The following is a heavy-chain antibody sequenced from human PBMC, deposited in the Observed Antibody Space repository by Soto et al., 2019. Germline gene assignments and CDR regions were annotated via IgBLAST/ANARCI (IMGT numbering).Heavy chain of an antibody. Sequence: LRLSCAASGFTFNSYSMSWVRQAPGKGLKWVSGITVSGATTSYADSVKGRFTISRDNSKNTLFLQMNSLRAEDTAVYYCAKDGYSSSSWAFDCWGQGIQVTVSS. CDR2: ITVSGATT. V-gene: IGHV3-23*01. D-gene: IGHD6-13*01. CDR1: GFTFNSYS. J-gene: IGHJ4*02. CDR3: AKDGYSSSSWAFDC.